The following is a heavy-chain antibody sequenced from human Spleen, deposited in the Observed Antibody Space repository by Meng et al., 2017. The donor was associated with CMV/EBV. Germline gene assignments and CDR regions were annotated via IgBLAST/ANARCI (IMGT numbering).Heavy chain of an antibody. Sequence: GGSLRLSCAASGFTFRSYEMTWVRQAPGKGLEWVSYISGSGVVIYYADSVKGRFTISRDNSQNTLFLQMNSLRVEDTAVYYCANGDVVVPAAAPFDHWGQGTLVTVSS. V-gene: IGHV3-48*03. CDR3: ANGDVVVPAAAPFDH. D-gene: IGHD2-2*01. CDR2: ISGSGVVI. J-gene: IGHJ4*02. CDR1: GFTFRSYE.